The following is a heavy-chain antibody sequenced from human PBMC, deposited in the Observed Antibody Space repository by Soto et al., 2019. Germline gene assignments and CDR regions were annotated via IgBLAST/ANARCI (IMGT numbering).Heavy chain of an antibody. Sequence: QVQLVESGGGVVQPGRSLRLSCVGSGFTLSNYGMHWVRQPPGKGLEWVAFISYDAINKYYADSVKGRFTISRDISKKTRYLAMNSVIAEDTAVYYCANEWLPAAHNYYNDGMDVWGQWTTVTVSS. V-gene: IGHV3-30*18. J-gene: IGHJ6*02. D-gene: IGHD2-2*01. CDR3: ANEWLPAAHNYYNDGMDV. CDR1: GFTLSNYG. CDR2: ISYDAINK.